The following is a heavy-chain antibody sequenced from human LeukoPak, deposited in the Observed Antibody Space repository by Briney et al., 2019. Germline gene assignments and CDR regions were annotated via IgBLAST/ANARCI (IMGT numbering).Heavy chain of an antibody. Sequence: PGGSLRLSCAASGFTFSNYGIYWVRQAPGKGLEWVAVISYDERTAYYADSMKGRFAISRDNSKNMLYLQMNSLRAEDTAVYYCAKAQGTYYYDSSGYYSDYWGQGTLVTVSS. CDR1: GFTFSNYG. J-gene: IGHJ4*02. CDR3: AKAQGTYYYDSSGYYSDY. CDR2: ISYDERTA. D-gene: IGHD3-22*01. V-gene: IGHV3-30*18.